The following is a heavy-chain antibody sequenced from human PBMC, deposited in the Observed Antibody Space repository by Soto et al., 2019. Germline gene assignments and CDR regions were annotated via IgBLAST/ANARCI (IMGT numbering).Heavy chain of an antibody. J-gene: IGHJ4*02. CDR3: ARGLRRSGVDY. CDR2: INHSGST. Sequence: SETLSLTCAVYGGSFSGYYWSWIRQPPGKGLEWIGEINHSGSTNYNPSLKSRVTISVDTSKNQFSLKLSSVTAADTAVYYCARGLRRSGVDYWGQGTLVTVSS. D-gene: IGHD3-10*01. V-gene: IGHV4-34*01. CDR1: GGSFSGYY.